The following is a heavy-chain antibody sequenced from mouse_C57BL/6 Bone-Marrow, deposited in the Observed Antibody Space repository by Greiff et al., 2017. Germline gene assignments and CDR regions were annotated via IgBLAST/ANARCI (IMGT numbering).Heavy chain of an antibody. J-gene: IGHJ4*01. CDR1: GFNIKDYY. CDR3: TTCSYGSSFYAMDY. D-gene: IGHD1-1*01. Sequence: VQLKESGAEFVRPGASVQLSCTASGFNIKDYYMSWVKQRPEQGLEWIGRIDPEDGDTEYAPKFQGKATMTAATSSNTSYLQLSSLTSEDTAVYYCTTCSYGSSFYAMDYWGQGTSVTVSS. CDR2: IDPEDGDT. V-gene: IGHV14-1*01.